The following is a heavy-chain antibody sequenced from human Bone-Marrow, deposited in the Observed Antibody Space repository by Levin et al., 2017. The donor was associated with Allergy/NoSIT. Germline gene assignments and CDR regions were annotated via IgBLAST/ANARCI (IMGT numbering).Heavy chain of an antibody. CDR3: ARDGHGDYVVDDAFDI. Sequence: SQTPSLTCTVSGGSIISGGYYWSWIRQFPGKGLEWIGYIYYIGNSYYNPSLKSRLTISVDTSKKQFSLKLTSVTAADTAVYYCARDGHGDYVVDDAFDIWGHGTMVTVSS. CDR2: IYYIGNS. V-gene: IGHV4-31*03. D-gene: IGHD4-17*01. J-gene: IGHJ3*02. CDR1: GGSIISGGYY.